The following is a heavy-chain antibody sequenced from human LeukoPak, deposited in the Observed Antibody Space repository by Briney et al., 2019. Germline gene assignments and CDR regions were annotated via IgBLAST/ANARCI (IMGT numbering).Heavy chain of an antibody. CDR1: GYTFTNYD. D-gene: IGHD2-2*01. Sequence: ASMKVSCKASGYTFTNYDINWVRQASGQGLEWMGWINPNSGGTNYAQKFQGRVTMTRDTSISTAYMELSRLRSDDTAVYYCARDYCSSTSCYYYYMDVWGKGTTVTVSS. V-gene: IGHV1-2*02. J-gene: IGHJ6*03. CDR2: INPNSGGT. CDR3: ARDYCSSTSCYYYYMDV.